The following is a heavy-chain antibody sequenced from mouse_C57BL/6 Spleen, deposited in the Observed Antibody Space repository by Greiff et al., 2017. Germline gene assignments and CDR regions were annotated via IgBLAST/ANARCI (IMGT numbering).Heavy chain of an antibody. J-gene: IGHJ3*01. Sequence: QVQLQQPGAELVKPGASVKLSCKASGYTFTSYWMQWVKQRPGQGLEWIGEIDPSDSYTTYNQQFNGKATLTVDTSSSKADMKRSSMTAEDAEVYYCEREGTERGGFAYWGKGTRGTVSA. CDR3: EREGTERGGFAY. D-gene: IGHD2-14*01. CDR1: GYTFTSYW. V-gene: IGHV1-50*01. CDR2: IDPSDSYT.